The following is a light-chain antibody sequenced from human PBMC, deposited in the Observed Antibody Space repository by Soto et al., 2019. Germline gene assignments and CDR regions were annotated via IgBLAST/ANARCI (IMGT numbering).Light chain of an antibody. CDR2: RDS. Sequence: QSVLTQPPSASGTPGQRVTISCSESSSSIGSNYIYWYQQLPGTAPKLLIYRDSQRPSGVPDRFSGSKSGTSASLAISGLRSEDEADYYCAAWDDSLRVWVFGGGTKLTVL. CDR3: AAWDDSLRVWV. CDR1: SSSIGSNY. V-gene: IGLV1-47*01. J-gene: IGLJ3*02.